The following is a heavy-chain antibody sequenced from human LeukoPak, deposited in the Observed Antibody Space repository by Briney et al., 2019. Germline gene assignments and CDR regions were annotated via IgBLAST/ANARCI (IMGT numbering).Heavy chain of an antibody. V-gene: IGHV1-46*01. CDR3: ARDLVGATPPP. CDR1: GYTSTSYY. J-gene: IGHJ5*02. CDR2: INPSGGST. D-gene: IGHD1-26*01. Sequence: ASVTVSCKASGYTSTSYYMHWVRQAPGQGLEWMGIINPSGGSTSYAQKFQGRVTMTRDMSTSTVYMELSSLRSEDTAVYYCARDLVGATPPPWGQGTLVTVSS.